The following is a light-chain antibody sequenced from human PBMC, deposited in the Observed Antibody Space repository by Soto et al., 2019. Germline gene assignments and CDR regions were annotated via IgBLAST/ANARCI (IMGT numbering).Light chain of an antibody. CDR3: SSYTSDRTLV. CDR1: STDVGGYNY. Sequence: QSALTQPASVSGSPGQSIAISCTGTSTDVGGYNYVSWYQQHPGKAPKLMIYEVSNRPSGVSNRFSGAKSGNTASLTISGLQAEDEADYYCSSYTSDRTLVFSGGTQLTVL. J-gene: IGLJ7*01. V-gene: IGLV2-14*01. CDR2: EVS.